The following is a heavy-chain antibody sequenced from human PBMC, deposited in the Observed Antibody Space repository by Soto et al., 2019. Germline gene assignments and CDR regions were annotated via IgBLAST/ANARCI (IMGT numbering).Heavy chain of an antibody. CDR2: ISSSSSYI. D-gene: IGHD3-10*01. CDR3: ARVLSGGCGELLKKIYYYYYGRDV. CDR1: GFTFTNYA. V-gene: IGHV3-21*01. J-gene: IGHJ6*04. Sequence: PGGSLRLSCAASGFTFTNYAMIWVRQAPGKGLEWVSSISSSSSYIYYADSVKGRFTISRDNAKNSLYLQMNSLRAEDTAVYYCARVLSGGCGELLKKIYYYYYGRDVWSKGTTVTF.